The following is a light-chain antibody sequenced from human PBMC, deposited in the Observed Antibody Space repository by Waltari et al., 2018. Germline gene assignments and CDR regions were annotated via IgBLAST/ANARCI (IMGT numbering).Light chain of an antibody. CDR2: VFS. V-gene: IGLV2-14*01. J-gene: IGLJ2*01. CDR1: SIDVGGYNS. Sequence: QSALTQPASVSGSPGQPVPIFCAGTSIDVGGYNSVSWYQEHQGQAPRVIIYVFSFRPAGVSYRFSGSKSGNTASLTISGLQAEDESDYYCSSQSSNDVFLFGGGTKLTVL. CDR3: SSQSSNDVFL.